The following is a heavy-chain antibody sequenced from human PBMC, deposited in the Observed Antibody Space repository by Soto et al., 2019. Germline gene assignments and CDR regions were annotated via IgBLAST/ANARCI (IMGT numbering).Heavy chain of an antibody. CDR3: ARHKDTSSRYLLPDY. CDR2: VYYRGTT. J-gene: IGHJ4*02. Sequence: SETLSVACPVSVGSVSSSSYYWGWILQPPGKGLEWIGSVYYRGTTYYNPSLKSRVTTSVDTSKNQFSLNLYSVTAADTALYYCARHKDTSSRYLLPDYWGQGPLVTVSS. CDR1: VGSVSSSSYY. D-gene: IGHD6-13*01. V-gene: IGHV4-39*01.